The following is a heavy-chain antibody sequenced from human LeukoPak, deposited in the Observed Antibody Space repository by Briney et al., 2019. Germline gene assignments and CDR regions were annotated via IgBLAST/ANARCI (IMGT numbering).Heavy chain of an antibody. CDR1: GGSISSYH. Sequence: PSETLSLTCTVSGGSISSYHWSWIRQPAGKGLEWIGCMYSSGSTNYNPSLKSRVTMSVDTSKSQFSLKLSSVTAADTAVYYCARYSSTSYYYGMDVWGRGTTVTVSS. J-gene: IGHJ6*02. V-gene: IGHV4-4*07. CDR2: MYSSGST. CDR3: ARYSSTSYYYGMDV. D-gene: IGHD6-13*01.